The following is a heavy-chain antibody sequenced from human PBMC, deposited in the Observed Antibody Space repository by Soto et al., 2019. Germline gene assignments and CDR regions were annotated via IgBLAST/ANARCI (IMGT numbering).Heavy chain of an antibody. J-gene: IGHJ5*02. CDR2: ISSSGSTI. Sequence: GGSLRLACAASGFTFSSYEMNWVRQAPGKGLEWVSYISSSGSTIYYADSVKGRFTISRDNAKNSLYLQMNSLRAEDTAVYYCASLNYDFWSGYTPWGQGTLVTVSS. CDR3: ASLNYDFWSGYTP. D-gene: IGHD3-3*01. V-gene: IGHV3-48*03. CDR1: GFTFSSYE.